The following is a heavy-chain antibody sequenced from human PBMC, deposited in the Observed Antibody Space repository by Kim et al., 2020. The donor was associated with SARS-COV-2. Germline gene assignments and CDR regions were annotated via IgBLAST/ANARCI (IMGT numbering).Heavy chain of an antibody. CDR2: ISGSGGNT. J-gene: IGHJ4*02. CDR1: GFTFSSYA. Sequence: GGSLRLSCAASGFTFSSYAMSWVRQTPGKGLEWVSGISGSGGNTYYADSVKGRFTISRDNSKDTLYLQMNYLRADDTALYYCAKDRSKMKSGGFDYWGQGTLVTISS. V-gene: IGHV3-23*01. CDR3: AKDRSKMKSGGFDY. D-gene: IGHD3-10*01.